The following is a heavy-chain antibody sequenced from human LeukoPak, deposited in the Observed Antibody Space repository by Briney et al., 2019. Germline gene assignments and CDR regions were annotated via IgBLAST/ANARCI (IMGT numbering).Heavy chain of an antibody. V-gene: IGHV4-39*07. J-gene: IGHJ3*02. Sequence: SETLSLTCTVSGGSISSSSYYWGWIRQPPGKGLEWIGSIYYSGSTYYNPSLKSRVTISVDTSKNQFSLKLSSVTAADTAVYYCAREVYDFWSGHYPNDAFDIWGQGTMVTVSS. D-gene: IGHD3-3*01. CDR2: IYYSGST. CDR3: AREVYDFWSGHYPNDAFDI. CDR1: GGSISSSSYY.